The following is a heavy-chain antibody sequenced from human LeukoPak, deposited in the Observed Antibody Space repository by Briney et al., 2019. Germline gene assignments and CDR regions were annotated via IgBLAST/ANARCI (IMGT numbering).Heavy chain of an antibody. CDR2: ITGSGGNT. CDR1: GLTFSSHW. Sequence: GGSLRLSCAASGLTFSSHWMHWVRQAPGKGLEWVSVITGSGGNTYYADSVKGRFTISKDNSKNTVYLQMSSLRVDDTAVYYCAKAASSSWPSYYYGMDVWGQGTTVTVSS. V-gene: IGHV3-23*01. D-gene: IGHD6-13*01. J-gene: IGHJ6*02. CDR3: AKAASSSWPSYYYGMDV.